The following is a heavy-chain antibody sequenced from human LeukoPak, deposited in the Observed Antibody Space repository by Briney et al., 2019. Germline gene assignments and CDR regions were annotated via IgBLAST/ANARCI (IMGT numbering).Heavy chain of an antibody. CDR2: IIPIFGTA. J-gene: IGHJ1*01. Sequence: SVKVSCKASGGTFSSYAISWVRQAPGQGLEWMGGIIPIFGTANYAQKFQGRVTITADESTSTAYMELSSLRSEDTAVYYCARGVARKHYYDSSGYLEYFQHWGQGTLVTASS. V-gene: IGHV1-69*13. CDR1: GGTFSSYA. D-gene: IGHD3-22*01. CDR3: ARGVARKHYYDSSGYLEYFQH.